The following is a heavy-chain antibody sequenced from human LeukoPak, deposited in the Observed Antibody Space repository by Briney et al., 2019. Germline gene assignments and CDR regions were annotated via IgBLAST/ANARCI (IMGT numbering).Heavy chain of an antibody. V-gene: IGHV3-48*03. D-gene: IGHD3-22*01. Sequence: PGGSLRLSCAASGFTFSSYEMNWVRQAPGKGLEWVSYISSSGSTIYYADSVKGRFTISRDNAKNSLYLQMNSLRAEDTAVYYCARAVGGYYYYFDYWGQGTLVTVSS. J-gene: IGHJ4*02. CDR3: ARAVGGYYYYFDY. CDR2: ISSSGSTI. CDR1: GFTFSSYE.